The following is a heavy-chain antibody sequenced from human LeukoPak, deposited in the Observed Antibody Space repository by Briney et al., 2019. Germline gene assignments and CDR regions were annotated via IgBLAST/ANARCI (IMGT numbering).Heavy chain of an antibody. J-gene: IGHJ5*02. CDR1: GSSFTSYL. CDR3: TRLRTTRGPVTVTPFYPGSPNWFDP. CDR2: INPEDSDT. V-gene: IGHV5-51*01. D-gene: IGHD4-17*01. Sequence: GASLKISYKGSGSSFTSYLIGWVRQLPGKGLEWMGIINPEDSDTTYSPSIQGQVTISDDKSISIAYLQWSSLKASGTATYYCTRLRTTRGPVTVTPFYPGSPNWFDPWGQGTLVTVSS.